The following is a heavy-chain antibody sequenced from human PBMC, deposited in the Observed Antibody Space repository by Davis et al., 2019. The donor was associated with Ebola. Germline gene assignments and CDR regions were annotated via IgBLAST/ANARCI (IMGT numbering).Heavy chain of an antibody. J-gene: IGHJ4*02. V-gene: IGHV3-30*04. D-gene: IGHD6-19*01. CDR3: AKDFFGWAVAGTYGVDY. Sequence: GESLKISCAASGFTFSSYAMHWVRQAPGKGLEWVAVISYDGSNKYYADSVKGRFTISRDNSKNTLYLQMNSLRAEDTAVYYCAKDFFGWAVAGTYGVDYWGQGTLVTVSS. CDR1: GFTFSSYA. CDR2: ISYDGSNK.